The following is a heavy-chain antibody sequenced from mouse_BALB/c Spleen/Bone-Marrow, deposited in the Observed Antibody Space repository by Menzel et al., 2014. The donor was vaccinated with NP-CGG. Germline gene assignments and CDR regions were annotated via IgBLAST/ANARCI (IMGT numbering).Heavy chain of an antibody. CDR1: GFSFSSFG. D-gene: IGHD4-1*01. CDR3: TRGGNWEDFDY. V-gene: IGHV5-17*02. CDR2: ISSGSITI. Sequence: EVHLVESGGGLVQPGGSRKLSCSASGFSFSSFGMHWVRQAPEKGLEWVAYISSGSITIFYADTVKGRFTIPRDNPKNTLFLQMTSLRSEDTAMYYCTRGGNWEDFDYWGQGTTLTVSS. J-gene: IGHJ2*01.